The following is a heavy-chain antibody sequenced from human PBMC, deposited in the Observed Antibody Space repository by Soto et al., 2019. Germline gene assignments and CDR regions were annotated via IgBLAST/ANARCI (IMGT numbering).Heavy chain of an antibody. V-gene: IGHV1-69*12. CDR1: GGTFSSYA. CDR2: IIPIFGTA. CDR3: ARGGGEQPSLSPRDY. J-gene: IGHJ4*02. D-gene: IGHD6-13*01. Sequence: QVQLVQSGAEVKKPGSSVKVSCKASGGTFSSYAISWVRQAPGQGLEWMGGIIPIFGTANYAQKSQGRVTITADESTSRAHMELSSLRSENTAVYSCARGGGEQPSLSPRDYWGQGTLVTVSS.